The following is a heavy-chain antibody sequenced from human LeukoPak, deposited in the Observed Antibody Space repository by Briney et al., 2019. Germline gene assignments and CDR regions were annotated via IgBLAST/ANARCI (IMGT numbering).Heavy chain of an antibody. CDR3: ARDKKDYYDSSGYYTSPGFDP. CDR2: IIPIFGTA. D-gene: IGHD3-22*01. Sequence: ASVKVSCKASGGTFSSYDISWVRQAPGQGLEWMGRIIPIFGTANYAQKFQGRVTITTDESTSTAYMELSSLRSEDTAVYYCARDKKDYYDSSGYYTSPGFDPWGQGTLVTVSS. V-gene: IGHV1-69*05. CDR1: GGTFSSYD. J-gene: IGHJ5*02.